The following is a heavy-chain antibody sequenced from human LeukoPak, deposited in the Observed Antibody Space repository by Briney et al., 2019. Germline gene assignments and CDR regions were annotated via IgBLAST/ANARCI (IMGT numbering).Heavy chain of an antibody. D-gene: IGHD6-13*01. J-gene: IGHJ6*03. CDR1: GFTFSSYW. CDR3: AREGYSSSWWDYYYYYMDV. Sequence: GGSLRLSCAASGFTFSSYWMHWVRQAPGKGLVWVSRINSAGSSTSYADSVKGRFTISRDNAKNTLYLQMNSLRAEDTAVYYCAREGYSSSWWDYYYYYMDVWGKGTTVTISS. V-gene: IGHV3-74*01. CDR2: INSAGSST.